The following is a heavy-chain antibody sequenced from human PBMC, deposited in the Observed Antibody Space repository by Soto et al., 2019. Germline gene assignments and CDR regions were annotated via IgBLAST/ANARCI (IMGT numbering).Heavy chain of an antibody. CDR1: GFTFGDYA. V-gene: IGHV3-9*01. J-gene: IGHJ6*02. Sequence: PGGSLRLSCAASGFTFGDYAMHWVRQAPGKGLEWVSGISWNSGSIGYADSVKGRFTISRDNAKNSLYLQMNSLRAEDTALYYCAKEGITMVRGVIYGMDVWGRGTTVTVSS. CDR2: ISWNSGSI. D-gene: IGHD3-10*01. CDR3: AKEGITMVRGVIYGMDV.